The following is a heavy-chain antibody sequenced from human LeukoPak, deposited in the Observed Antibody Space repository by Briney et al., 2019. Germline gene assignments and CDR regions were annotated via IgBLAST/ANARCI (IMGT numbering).Heavy chain of an antibody. Sequence: ASVKVSCKASGYTFTSYGISWVRQAPGQGLEWMGWLSAYNGNTNYAQKLQGRVTMTTDTSTSTAYMELRSLRSDDTAVYYCARAGPHIDPDYYDSSGYYGNDYWGQGTLVTVSS. CDR3: ARAGPHIDPDYYDSSGYYGNDY. D-gene: IGHD3-22*01. CDR2: LSAYNGNT. CDR1: GYTFTSYG. V-gene: IGHV1-18*01. J-gene: IGHJ4*02.